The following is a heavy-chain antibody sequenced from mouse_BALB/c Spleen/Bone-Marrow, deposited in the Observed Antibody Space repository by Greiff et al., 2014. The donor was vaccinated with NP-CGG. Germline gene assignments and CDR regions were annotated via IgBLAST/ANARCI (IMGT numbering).Heavy chain of an antibody. Sequence: LQESGAELLKPGTSVKLSCKASGYTFTRYWMHWVKQRPGQGLEWIGELNPSNGHTNYNGKFKNKATVTVDKSSSTAYMQLSGVASVDSAVYYCARMIATRGFDYWGQGTTLTVSS. CDR3: ARMIATRGFDY. D-gene: IGHD2-4*01. V-gene: IGHV1S81*02. CDR1: GYTFTRYW. CDR2: LNPSNGHT. J-gene: IGHJ2*01.